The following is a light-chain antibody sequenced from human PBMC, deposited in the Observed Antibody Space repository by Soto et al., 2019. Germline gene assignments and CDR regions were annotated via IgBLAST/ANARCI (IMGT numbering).Light chain of an antibody. CDR1: SSNIGSSY. Sequence: QAVLAQPPSASGTPGQRVTISCSGGSSNIGSSYVYWYQQLPGAAPQLLIYSTNQRPSGVPDRFSGSKSGTSASLAISGLRSEDEADYYCAAWDDSLSSVVFGGGTKLTVL. CDR3: AAWDDSLSSVV. CDR2: STN. V-gene: IGLV1-47*01. J-gene: IGLJ2*01.